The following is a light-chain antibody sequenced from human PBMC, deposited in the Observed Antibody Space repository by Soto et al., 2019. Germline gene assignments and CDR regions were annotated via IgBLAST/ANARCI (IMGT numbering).Light chain of an antibody. J-gene: IGKJ1*01. Sequence: DIQMTQSPSTLSASVGDRVTITCRASQSISDQLAWYQQKTGRAPEVLIYQASTLESGDPSRFSGNGSGTEFTPTNSSLQPDDFATYSCQEYTPYFTWTFGQGTKVDIK. CDR2: QAS. CDR1: QSISDQ. CDR3: QEYTPYFTWT. V-gene: IGKV1-5*03.